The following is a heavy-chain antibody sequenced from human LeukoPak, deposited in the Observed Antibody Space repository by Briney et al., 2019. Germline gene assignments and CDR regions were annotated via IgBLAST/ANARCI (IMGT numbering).Heavy chain of an antibody. J-gene: IGHJ4*02. CDR2: ISSSSSYI. D-gene: IGHD5-12*01. Sequence: TGGSLRLSCAASGFTVSSNYMSWVRQAPGKGLEWVSSISSSSSYIYYADSVKGRFTISRDNAKNSLYLQMNSLRAEDTAVYYCASDLPYSGYDFASFDYWGQGTLVTVSS. CDR3: ASDLPYSGYDFASFDY. V-gene: IGHV3-21*01. CDR1: GFTVSSNY.